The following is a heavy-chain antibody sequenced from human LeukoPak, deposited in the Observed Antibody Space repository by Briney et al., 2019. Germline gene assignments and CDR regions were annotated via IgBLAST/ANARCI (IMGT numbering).Heavy chain of an antibody. CDR3: ARVPHCSSTSCYDWFDP. J-gene: IGHJ5*02. V-gene: IGHV1-18*01. D-gene: IGHD2-2*01. CDR1: GYTFTSYG. Sequence: ASVKVSCKASGYTFTSYGISWVRQAPGQGLEWMGWISAYNGNTNYAQKLQGRVTMTTDTSTSTAYMELRSLRSDDTAVYYCARVPHCSSTSCYDWFDPWGQGTLVTVSS. CDR2: ISAYNGNT.